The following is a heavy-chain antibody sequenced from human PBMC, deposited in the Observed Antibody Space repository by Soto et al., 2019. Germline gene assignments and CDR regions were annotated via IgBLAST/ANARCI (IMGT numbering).Heavy chain of an antibody. CDR3: VRAETRFELDY. V-gene: IGHV3-72*01. CDR2: IRNKANSYTA. Sequence: EVQLVESGGGLVQPGGSLRLSCAASGFSFSDHYMGWVRQASGKGLEWVGRIRNKANSYTAEYAASVKGRFTVSRDDSKNLLYLAMNSLKIDDTAMYYCVRAETRFELDYWGQGTLVTVSS. J-gene: IGHJ4*02. D-gene: IGHD3-9*01. CDR1: GFSFSDHY.